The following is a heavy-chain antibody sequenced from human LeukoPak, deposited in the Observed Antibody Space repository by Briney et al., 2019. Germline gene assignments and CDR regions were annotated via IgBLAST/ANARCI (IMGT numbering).Heavy chain of an antibody. CDR2: IKQDASEK. V-gene: IGHV3-7*01. CDR3: ARDRPGFMVRGVIITFDY. Sequence: GSLRLSCAASGFTFGNFWMYWVRQAPGKGLEWVASIKQDASEKYYVDSVKGRFTISRDNAKNSLYLQMNSLRAEDTAVYYCARDRPGFMVRGVIITFDYWGQGTLVTVSS. CDR1: GFTFGNFW. D-gene: IGHD3-10*01. J-gene: IGHJ4*02.